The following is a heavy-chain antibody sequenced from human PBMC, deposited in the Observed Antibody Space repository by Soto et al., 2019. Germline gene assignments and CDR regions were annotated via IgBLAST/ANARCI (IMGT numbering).Heavy chain of an antibody. CDR1: GFTFSSYA. CDR3: AKAGYYDSSGYSYFDY. Sequence: RLSCAASGFTFSSYAMSWVRQAPGKGLEWVSAISGSGGSTYYADSVKGRFTISGDNSKNTLYLQMNSLRAEDTAVYYCAKAGYYDSSGYSYFDYWGQGTLVTVSS. V-gene: IGHV3-23*01. J-gene: IGHJ4*02. CDR2: ISGSGGST. D-gene: IGHD3-22*01.